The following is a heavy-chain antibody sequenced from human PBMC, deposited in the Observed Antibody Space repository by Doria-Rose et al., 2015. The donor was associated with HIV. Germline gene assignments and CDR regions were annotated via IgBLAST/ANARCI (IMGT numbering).Heavy chain of an antibody. Sequence: VQLVQSGAEVHQPGYSVKVSCKASGGTFSGYPISWVRQAPGQGLEWMGRIIPVLGIRNYAQKFQGRVTITADESTSTAYIELSNLRSEDTAVYYCATTWSGYYLDYWGQGTLVTVSS. CDR1: GGTFSGYP. V-gene: IGHV1-69*04. CDR3: ATTWSGYYLDY. J-gene: IGHJ4*02. D-gene: IGHD3-3*01. CDR2: IIPVLGIR.